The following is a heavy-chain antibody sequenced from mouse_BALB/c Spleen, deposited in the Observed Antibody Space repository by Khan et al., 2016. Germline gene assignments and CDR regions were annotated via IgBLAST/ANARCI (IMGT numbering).Heavy chain of an antibody. D-gene: IGHD1-2*01. J-gene: IGHJ2*01. Sequence: EVKLLESGGGLVQPGGSLKLSCAASGFDFSRYWMSWVRQAPGKGLEWIGDINPDSSTINYTPSLKDKFIISRDNAKNTLYLQMSKVRSEDTALYYCARLHYYGYMNYWGQGTTLTVSS. V-gene: IGHV4-1*02. CDR2: INPDSSTI. CDR3: ARLHYYGYMNY. CDR1: GFDFSRYW.